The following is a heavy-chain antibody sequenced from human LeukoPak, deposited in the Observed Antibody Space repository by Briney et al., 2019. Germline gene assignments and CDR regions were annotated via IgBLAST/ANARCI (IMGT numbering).Heavy chain of an antibody. Sequence: PSETLSLTCAVYGGSFSGYYWSWIRQPPGKGLEWIGEINHSGSTNYNPSLKSRVTTSVDTSKNQFSLKLSSVTAADTAVYYCASYYYDSSGYPGSDNYFDYWGQGTLVTVSS. D-gene: IGHD3-22*01. CDR1: GGSFSGYY. CDR2: INHSGST. V-gene: IGHV4-34*01. CDR3: ASYYYDSSGYPGSDNYFDY. J-gene: IGHJ4*02.